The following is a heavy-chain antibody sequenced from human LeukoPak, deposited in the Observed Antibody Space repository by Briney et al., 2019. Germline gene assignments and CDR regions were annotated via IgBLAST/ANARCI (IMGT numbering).Heavy chain of an antibody. V-gene: IGHV1-2*02. J-gene: IGHJ4*02. D-gene: IGHD1-26*01. Sequence: ASVKVSCKASGYTFTSYDINWVRQAPGQGLEWMGWINPNSGGTNYTQKFQGRVTMTRDTSISTAYMELSRLRSDDTAVYYCARLGHLVGATTDFDYWGQGTLVTVSS. CDR3: ARLGHLVGATTDFDY. CDR2: INPNSGGT. CDR1: GYTFTSYD.